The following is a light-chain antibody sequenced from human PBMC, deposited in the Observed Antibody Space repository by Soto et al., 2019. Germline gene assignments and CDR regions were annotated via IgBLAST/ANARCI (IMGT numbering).Light chain of an antibody. J-gene: IGKJ4*01. V-gene: IGKV1-9*01. CDR3: QRYNNWPLT. CDR1: QDIGTY. Sequence: IQLTQSPSSLSASVGDRVTITCRASQDIGTYLAWYQQKPGKAPKLLMYVASTLQSGVPSRVGFSGSGTDFTLTISSLQPEDFAVYYCQRYNNWPLTFGGGTKVESK. CDR2: VAS.